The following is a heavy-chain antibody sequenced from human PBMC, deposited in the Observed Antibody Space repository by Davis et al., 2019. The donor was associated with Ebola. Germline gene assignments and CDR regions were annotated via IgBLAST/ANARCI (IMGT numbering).Heavy chain of an antibody. CDR1: GYSFTSYW. V-gene: IGHV5-51*01. CDR2: FYPGDSSV. Sequence: GESLKISCQGSGYSFTSYWIGWVRQLPGKGLEWMGIFYPGDSSVRFSPSFQGQVTISDDKSTSTAFLQWRSLKASDSATYFCARPIVGSSFHYYDSWGQGTLITVSS. CDR3: ARPIVGSSFHYYDS. J-gene: IGHJ4*02. D-gene: IGHD6-13*01.